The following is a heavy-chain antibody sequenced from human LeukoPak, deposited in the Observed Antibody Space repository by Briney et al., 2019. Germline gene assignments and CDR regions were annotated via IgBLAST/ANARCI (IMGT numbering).Heavy chain of an antibody. CDR3: AREKHKEYSSSFAEAPAGIDY. D-gene: IGHD6-6*01. V-gene: IGHV4-39*07. Sequence: SETLSLTCTVSGGSISSSSYYWGWIRQPPGKGLEWIGSIYYSGSTYYNPSLKSRVTISVDTSKNQFSLKLSSVTAADTAVYYCAREKHKEYSSSFAEAPAGIDYWGQGTLVTVSS. CDR2: IYYSGST. CDR1: GGSISSSSYY. J-gene: IGHJ4*02.